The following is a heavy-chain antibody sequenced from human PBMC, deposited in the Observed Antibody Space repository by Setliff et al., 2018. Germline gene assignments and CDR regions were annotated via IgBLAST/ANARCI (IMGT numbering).Heavy chain of an antibody. D-gene: IGHD3-10*01. Sequence: SETLSLTCTVSRGSISNNAYYWAWIRQPPGKGLEWIGSIYNSGNTYYNSSLKSRVTIFVDTSKNQFSLRLNSVTAADTAVYYCARHKVIKKEFIRLTWFDPWGQGTPVTVSS. J-gene: IGHJ5*02. V-gene: IGHV4-39*01. CDR2: IYNSGNT. CDR1: RGSISNNAYY. CDR3: ARHKVIKKEFIRLTWFDP.